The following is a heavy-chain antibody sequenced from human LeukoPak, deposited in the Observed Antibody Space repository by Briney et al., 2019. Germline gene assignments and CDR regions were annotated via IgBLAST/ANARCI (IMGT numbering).Heavy chain of an antibody. CDR2: IYHSGST. Sequence: PSQTLSLTCTVSGGSISSGGYYWSWIRQPPGKGLEWIGYIYHSGSTYYNPSLKSRVTISVDRSKNQFSLKLSSVTAADTAVYYCARERFGRSSWYYFDYWGQGTLVTVSS. J-gene: IGHJ4*02. D-gene: IGHD6-13*01. V-gene: IGHV4-30-2*01. CDR1: GGSISSGGYY. CDR3: ARERFGRSSWYYFDY.